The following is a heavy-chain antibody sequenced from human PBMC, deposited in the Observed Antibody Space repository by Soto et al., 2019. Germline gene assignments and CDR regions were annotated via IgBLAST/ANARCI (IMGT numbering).Heavy chain of an antibody. CDR2: IIPIFGTA. CDR3: ARDDCSGGSCYGRFDP. CDR1: GGTFSSYA. Sequence: ASVKVSCKASGGTFSSYAISWVRQAPGQGLEWMGGIIPIFGTANYAQKFQGRVTITADESTSTAYMELSSLRSEDTAVYYCARDDCSGGSCYGRFDPWGQGTLVTVSS. D-gene: IGHD2-15*01. J-gene: IGHJ5*02. V-gene: IGHV1-69*13.